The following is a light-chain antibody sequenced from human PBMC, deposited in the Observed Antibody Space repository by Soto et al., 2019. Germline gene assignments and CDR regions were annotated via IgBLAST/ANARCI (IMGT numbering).Light chain of an antibody. CDR2: EVS. CDR1: SSDVGGYNY. V-gene: IGLV2-8*01. Sequence: QSAPTQPPSASGSPGQSATISCTGTSSDVGGYNYVSWYQQYPGKAPNLMIYEVSKRPSAVPDRFSGSKSGNTASLTVSGLQGEDEADYYCSSYAGSSTWVFGGGTKLTVL. CDR3: SSYAGSSTWV. J-gene: IGLJ2*01.